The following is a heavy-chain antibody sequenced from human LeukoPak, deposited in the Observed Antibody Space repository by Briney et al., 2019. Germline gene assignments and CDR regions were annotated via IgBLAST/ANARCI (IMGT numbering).Heavy chain of an antibody. J-gene: IGHJ4*02. Sequence: GGSLRLSCAASGFTFSNYNMNWVRQAPGKGLEWISFITSSSSTIYYADSVKGRFTISRDNAKNSLYLQMNSLRDEDTAVYYCARGGSRRFDRWGQGTLVTVSS. V-gene: IGHV3-48*02. CDR2: ITSSSSTI. CDR1: GFTFSNYN. CDR3: ARGGSRRFDR.